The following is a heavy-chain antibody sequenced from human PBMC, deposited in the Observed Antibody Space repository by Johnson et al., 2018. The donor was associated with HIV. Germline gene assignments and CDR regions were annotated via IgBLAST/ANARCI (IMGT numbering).Heavy chain of an antibody. CDR1: GFTFSTYA. D-gene: IGHD4-17*01. V-gene: IGHV3-9*01. J-gene: IGHJ3*02. CDR2: ISWNSGSI. CDR3: TRPGDYDAFDI. Sequence: VQLVESGGGVVQPGRSLRLSCAASGFTFSTYAMHWVRQAPGKGLEWVSGISWNSGSIGYADSVKGRFTISRDNAKNSLYLQMNSLNTEDTAGYYCTRPGDYDAFDIWGQGTMVIVSS.